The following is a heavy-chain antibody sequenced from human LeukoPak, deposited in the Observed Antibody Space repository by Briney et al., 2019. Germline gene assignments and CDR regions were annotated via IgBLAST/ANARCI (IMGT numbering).Heavy chain of an antibody. CDR1: GGTFSSYA. V-gene: IGHV1-69*05. Sequence: GASVKVSCKASGGTFSSYAISWVRQAPGQGLEWMGRIIPIFGTANYAQKFQGRVTITTDESTSTAYMELRSLRSEDTAVYYCARDRVSGSYSGYFDYWGQGTLVTVSS. D-gene: IGHD1-26*01. J-gene: IGHJ4*02. CDR2: IIPIFGTA. CDR3: ARDRVSGSYSGYFDY.